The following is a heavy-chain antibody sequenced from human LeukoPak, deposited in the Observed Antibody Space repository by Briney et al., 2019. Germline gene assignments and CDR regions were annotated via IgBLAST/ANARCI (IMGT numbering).Heavy chain of an antibody. CDR2: IYSGGPT. CDR1: GFTFSSYE. V-gene: IGHV3-66*02. Sequence: GGSLRLSCAASGFTFSSYEMNWVRQAPGKGLEWVSIIYSGGPTYYADSVKGRFTISRDNFKNTVYLQMNSLKVEDTAVYYCARNSYAVLTGYSRGGLDLWGPGTLVTVSS. D-gene: IGHD3-9*01. J-gene: IGHJ5*02. CDR3: ARNSYAVLTGYSRGGLDL.